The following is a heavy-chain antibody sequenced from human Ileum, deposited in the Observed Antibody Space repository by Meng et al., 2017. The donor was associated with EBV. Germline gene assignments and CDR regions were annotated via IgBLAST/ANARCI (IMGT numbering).Heavy chain of an antibody. Sequence: GQWVQVGEEGKKPGAPVKVSCKAFGYTFINPDINWVRQAAGQGLESIGWMNSYTGNAGYAQKFRGRVTMTRDTSINTAYLEVISLTSEDTAVYYCARGSGAGGRDWFDPWGQGTLVTVSS. CDR3: ARGSGAGGRDWFDP. CDR2: MNSYTGNA. CDR1: GYTFINPD. V-gene: IGHV1-8*01. J-gene: IGHJ5*02. D-gene: IGHD3-16*01.